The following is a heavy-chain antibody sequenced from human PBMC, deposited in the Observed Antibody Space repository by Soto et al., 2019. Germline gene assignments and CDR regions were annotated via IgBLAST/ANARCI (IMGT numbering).Heavy chain of an antibody. V-gene: IGHV4-59*08. CDR2: IYYSGST. J-gene: IGHJ6*02. D-gene: IGHD3-22*01. CDR1: GGSISSYY. Sequence: SETLSLTCTVSGGSISSYYWSWIRQPPGKGLEWIGYIYYSGSTNYNPSLKSRVTISVDTSKNQFSLKLSSVTAADTAVYYCASITMIVRAMDVWGQGTTVTVSS. CDR3: ASITMIVRAMDV.